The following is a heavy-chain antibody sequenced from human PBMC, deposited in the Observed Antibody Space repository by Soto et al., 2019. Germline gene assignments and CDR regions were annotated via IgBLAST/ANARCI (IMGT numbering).Heavy chain of an antibody. J-gene: IGHJ4*02. CDR2: ISSSSSYI. CDR3: ARDNGVWGSYRF. V-gene: IGHV3-21*01. Sequence: GGSLRLSCAASGFTFSSYSMNWVRQAPGKGLEWVSSISSSSSYIYYADSVKGRFTISRDNAKNSLYLQMNSLRAEDTAVYYCARDNGVWGSYRFWGQGTLVTVSS. CDR1: GFTFSSYS. D-gene: IGHD3-16*02.